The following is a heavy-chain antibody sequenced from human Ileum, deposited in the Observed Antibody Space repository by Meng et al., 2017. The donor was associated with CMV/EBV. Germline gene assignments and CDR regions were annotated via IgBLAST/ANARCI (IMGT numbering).Heavy chain of an antibody. J-gene: IGHJ4*02. CDR2: IIAVLKTP. CDR3: ARGFSNGYLPFDY. V-gene: IGHV1-69*01. Sequence: QVQVVQAGTGVKKPGSSVKVSCKSSGGVFNNYALNWVRQAPGQGLEWMGGIIAVLKTPTYAQKFRGRLTITADESTGTTYMDLTSLTSEDTAVYYCARGFSNGYLPFDYWGQGTLVTVSS. CDR1: GGVFNNYA. D-gene: IGHD3-22*01.